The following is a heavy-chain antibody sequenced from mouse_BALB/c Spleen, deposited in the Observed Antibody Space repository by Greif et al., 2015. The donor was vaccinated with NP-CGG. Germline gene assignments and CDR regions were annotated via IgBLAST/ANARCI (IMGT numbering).Heavy chain of an antibody. CDR3: ARDGGDYDSFDY. V-gene: IGHV7-3*02. D-gene: IGHD2-4*01. J-gene: IGHJ2*01. Sequence: EVKVEESGGGLVQPGGSLRLPCATSGFTFTDYYMSWVRQPPGKALEWLGFIRNKANGYTTEYSASVKGRFTISRDNSQSILYLQMNTLRAEDSATYYCARDGGDYDSFDYWGQGTTLTVSS. CDR2: IRNKANGYTT. CDR1: GFTFTDYY.